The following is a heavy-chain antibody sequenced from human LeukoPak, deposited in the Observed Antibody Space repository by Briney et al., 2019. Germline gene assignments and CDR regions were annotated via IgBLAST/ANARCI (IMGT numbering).Heavy chain of an antibody. Sequence: ASVKVSCKVSGYTLTELSMHWVRQAPGKGLEWMGGFDPEDGETIYAQKFQGRVTMTRDTSTSTVYMELSSLRSEDTAVYYCARIYGGNSVQNDYWGQGTLVTVSS. D-gene: IGHD4-23*01. CDR1: GYTLTELS. V-gene: IGHV1-24*01. CDR3: ARIYGGNSVQNDY. J-gene: IGHJ4*02. CDR2: FDPEDGET.